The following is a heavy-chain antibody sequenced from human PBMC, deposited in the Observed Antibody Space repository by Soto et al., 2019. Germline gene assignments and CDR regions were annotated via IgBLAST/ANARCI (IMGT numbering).Heavy chain of an antibody. CDR1: GFTFSSYW. CDR2: IKQDGSEK. Sequence: GESLKISCAASGFTFSSYWMSWVRQAPGKGLEWVANIKQDGSEKYYVDSVKGRFTISRDNAKNSLYLQMNSLRAEDTAVYYCARDKMGAILRYYFDYWGQGTLVTVSS. CDR3: ARDKMGAILRYYFDY. D-gene: IGHD3-16*01. V-gene: IGHV3-7*01. J-gene: IGHJ4*02.